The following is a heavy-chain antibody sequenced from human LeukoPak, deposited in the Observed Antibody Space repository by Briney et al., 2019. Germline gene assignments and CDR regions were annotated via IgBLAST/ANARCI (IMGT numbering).Heavy chain of an antibody. J-gene: IGHJ3*02. V-gene: IGHV4-4*02. D-gene: IGHD6-6*01. Sequence: SETLSLTCAVSGGSISSSNWWSWVRQPPGKGLEWIGEIYHSGSTNYNPSLKSRVTISVDKSKNQFSLKLSSVTAADTAVYYCARDRYSSSSASDAFDIWGQGTMVTVSS. CDR2: IYHSGST. CDR3: ARDRYSSSSASDAFDI. CDR1: GGSISSSNW.